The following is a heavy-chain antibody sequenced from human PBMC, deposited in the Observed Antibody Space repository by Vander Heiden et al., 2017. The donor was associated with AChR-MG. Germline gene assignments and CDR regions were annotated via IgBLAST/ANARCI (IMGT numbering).Heavy chain of an antibody. Sequence: QLRVQESGPGLVKPSQTLSLTCTVSGGPIISTSYFWCWIRQPPGKGLEWIGSIYYSGSTYYNPSLKSRLSISVDTSKNQFSLKLSSVTAADTAVYYCARQIRSGLYYFDYWGQGTLVTVSS. CDR2: IYYSGST. J-gene: IGHJ4*02. CDR3: ARQIRSGLYYFDY. CDR1: GGPIISTSYF. V-gene: IGHV4-39*01. D-gene: IGHD1-26*01.